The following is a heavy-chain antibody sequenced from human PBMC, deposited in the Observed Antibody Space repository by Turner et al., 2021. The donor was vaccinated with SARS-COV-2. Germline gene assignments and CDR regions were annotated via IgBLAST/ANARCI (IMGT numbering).Heavy chain of an antibody. CDR2: TYYPGGS. CDR1: AVSITSNSHY. Sequence: QLLVQESGPALVKPSETLSLPCTVSAVSITSNSHYWGWVRQPPGKGLEWIGITYYPGGSYYNPSLRGRVTISVDPSKNQFSLILRSVTAADTAVYYCVTSVRRSGYFQRWGQGSLVSVS. CDR3: VTSVRRSGYFQR. J-gene: IGHJ1*01. V-gene: IGHV4-39*01.